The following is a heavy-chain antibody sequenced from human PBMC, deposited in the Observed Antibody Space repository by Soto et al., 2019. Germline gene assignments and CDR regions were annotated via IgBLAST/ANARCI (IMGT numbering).Heavy chain of an antibody. CDR3: ARDRLNDPHDCHYSYGMDV. V-gene: IGHV3-11*06. D-gene: IGHD3-3*01. J-gene: IGHJ6*02. Sequence: SVTGRFTISRDNARNSLYLQMNSLTAEDTAVYYCARDRLNDPHDCHYSYGMDVWGQGTTVTVSS.